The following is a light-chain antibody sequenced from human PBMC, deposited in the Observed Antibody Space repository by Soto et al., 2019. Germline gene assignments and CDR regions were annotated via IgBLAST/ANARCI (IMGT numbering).Light chain of an antibody. CDR2: DDN. V-gene: IGLV3-21*02. CDR1: NIGSKS. CDR3: QVWDSSTDVV. Sequence: SYELTQPPSVSVAPGQTARITCGGNNIGSKSVHWYQQKPGQAPVLVVYDDNDRPSGIPERFSGSNSGTTATLTISRVEAGDEADYYCQVWDSSTDVVFGGGTKLTVL. J-gene: IGLJ2*01.